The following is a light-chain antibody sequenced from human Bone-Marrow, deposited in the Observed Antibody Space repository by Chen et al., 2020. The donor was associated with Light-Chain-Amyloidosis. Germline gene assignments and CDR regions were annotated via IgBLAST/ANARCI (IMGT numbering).Light chain of an antibody. Sequence: SYVLTPPSSVSVAPGQTATIACGGNNIGSTSVHWYQQTPGQAPLLVVYDDSDRPSGIPERLSGSNSGNTATLTISSVEAGDEADYYCQVWDRSSDRPVFGGGTKLTVL. CDR1: NIGSTS. J-gene: IGLJ3*02. CDR2: DDS. CDR3: QVWDRSSDRPV. V-gene: IGLV3-21*02.